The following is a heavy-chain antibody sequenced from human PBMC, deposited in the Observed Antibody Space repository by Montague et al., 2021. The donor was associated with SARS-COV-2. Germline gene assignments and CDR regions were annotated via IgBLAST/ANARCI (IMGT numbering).Heavy chain of an antibody. V-gene: IGHV3-9*01. Sequence: SLRLSCAASGFTFHDYALHWVRQVPGKGLEWVSGISWNSGSIGYGDSVKDRFTISRDNAKNSLYLQMNSLRAEDTALYYCAKDRGYYGSGSYFEYWGQGTLVTVSS. CDR2: ISWNSGSI. CDR3: AKDRGYYGSGSYFEY. CDR1: GFTFHDYA. J-gene: IGHJ4*02. D-gene: IGHD3-10*01.